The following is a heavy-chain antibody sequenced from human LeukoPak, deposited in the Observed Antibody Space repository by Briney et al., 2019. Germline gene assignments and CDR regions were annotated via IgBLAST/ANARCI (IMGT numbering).Heavy chain of an antibody. CDR2: TYYRSKWYN. CDR3: TRDQIAAAGPNDY. V-gene: IGHV6-1*01. J-gene: IGHJ4*02. CDR1: GDIVSSNSAA. D-gene: IGHD6-13*01. Sequence: SQTLSLTCAISGDIVSSNSAAWNWIRQSPSRGLEWLGRTYYRSKWYNDYAASVKSRITINPDTSKNQFSLQLNSVTPEDTAVYYCTRDQIAAAGPNDYWGQGTLVTVSS.